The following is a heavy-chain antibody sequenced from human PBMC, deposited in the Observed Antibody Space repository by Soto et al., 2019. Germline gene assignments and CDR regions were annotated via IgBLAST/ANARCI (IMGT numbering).Heavy chain of an antibody. CDR1: GDSFNSNW. Sequence: RGSLKISCKVSGDSFNSNWIAWVRQRPGRGLEWMGIIYPIDSDTRYSPSFQGQVTISVDRSVNSAFLQWRSLKASDTATYYCARRSAVTTFYFYGMDVWGQGTTVTVS. J-gene: IGHJ6*02. D-gene: IGHD4-17*01. V-gene: IGHV5-51*01. CDR2: IYPIDSDT. CDR3: ARRSAVTTFYFYGMDV.